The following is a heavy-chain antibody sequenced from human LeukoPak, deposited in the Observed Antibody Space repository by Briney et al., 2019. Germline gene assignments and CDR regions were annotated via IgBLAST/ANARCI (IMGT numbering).Heavy chain of an antibody. J-gene: IGHJ5*02. Sequence: GGSLRLSCAASGFTFSSYAMSWVRQAPGKGLEWVSAISGSGGSTYYADSVKGRFTISRDNSKNTLYLQMNSLRAEDTAVYYCAKDQPRYSSSWGAFDPWGQVTLVTVSS. CDR2: ISGSGGST. V-gene: IGHV3-23*01. CDR1: GFTFSSYA. CDR3: AKDQPRYSSSWGAFDP. D-gene: IGHD6-13*01.